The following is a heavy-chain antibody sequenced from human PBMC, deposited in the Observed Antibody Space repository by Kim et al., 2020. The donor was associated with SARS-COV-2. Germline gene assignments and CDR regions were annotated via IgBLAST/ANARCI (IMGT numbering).Heavy chain of an antibody. V-gene: IGHV3-23*01. D-gene: IGHD6-19*01. CDR2: IRDSGGSR. Sequence: GGSLRLSCAASGFTFNNYAMSWVRQAPGKGLEWVSGIRDSGGSREYADSVKGRFSISRDNSKNTLYLQMDSLRAEDTAVYYCAKVTPGSSGWFAYFQHWGQGTLVTVSS. CDR1: GFTFNNYA. CDR3: AKVTPGSSGWFAYFQH. J-gene: IGHJ1*01.